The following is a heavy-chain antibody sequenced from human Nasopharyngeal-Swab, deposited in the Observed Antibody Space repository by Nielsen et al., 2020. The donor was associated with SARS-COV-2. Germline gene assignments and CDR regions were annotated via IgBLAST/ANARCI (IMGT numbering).Heavy chain of an antibody. CDR2: IDMRGRTT. D-gene: IGHD1-26*01. Sequence: GESLKISCATSGFTVSNYWMHWVRQAPGKGLEWVTRIDMRGRTTTHADSVKGRFTISRDNAKNTLSLQMNSLTPADTAVYFCVRGPVEGATGYFQFWGQGTLVTVSS. CDR1: GFTVSNYW. J-gene: IGHJ1*01. V-gene: IGHV3-74*03. CDR3: VRGPVEGATGYFQF.